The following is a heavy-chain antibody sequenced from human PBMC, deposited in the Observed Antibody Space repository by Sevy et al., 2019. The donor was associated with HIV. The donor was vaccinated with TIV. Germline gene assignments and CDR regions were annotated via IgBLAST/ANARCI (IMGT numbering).Heavy chain of an antibody. CDR1: GFSFSSYA. CDR3: AREGVGGYSYSLDY. D-gene: IGHD5-18*01. Sequence: GGSLRLSCAASGFSFSSYALHWVRQAPGKGLEYVSAISSNGGSTYYADSVKSRFTISRDNSKNTLYLQMGSLRAEDMAVYYCAREGVGGYSYSLDYWGQGTLVTVSS. V-gene: IGHV3-64*02. CDR2: ISSNGGST. J-gene: IGHJ4*02.